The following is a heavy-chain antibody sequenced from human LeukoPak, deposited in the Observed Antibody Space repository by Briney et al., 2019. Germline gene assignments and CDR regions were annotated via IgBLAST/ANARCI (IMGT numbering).Heavy chain of an antibody. Sequence: GGSLRLSCAASGFTFSSYEMIWVRQAPGKGLEWVSYIRSSGSTIYYADSVKGRFTIPRDNAKNSLYLQMNSLRAEDTAVYYCARDFGRWYFDYWGQGTRVTVSS. D-gene: IGHD4-23*01. CDR2: IRSSGSTI. V-gene: IGHV3-48*03. J-gene: IGHJ4*02. CDR3: ARDFGRWYFDY. CDR1: GFTFSSYE.